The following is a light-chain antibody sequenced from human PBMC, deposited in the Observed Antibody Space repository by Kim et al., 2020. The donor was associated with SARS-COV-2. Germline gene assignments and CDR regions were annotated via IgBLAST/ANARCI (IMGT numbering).Light chain of an antibody. CDR2: RDS. J-gene: IGLJ2*01. CDR3: QVLDNSTVV. CDR1: NIGSKN. Sequence: SYELTQPLSVSVALGQTARITCGGNNIGSKNVHWYQQKPGQAPVLVIFRDSNRPSGIPERFSCSNSGNTATLTNSRAPAGDEADYYRQVLDNSTVVFGGGTQLTVL. V-gene: IGLV3-9*01.